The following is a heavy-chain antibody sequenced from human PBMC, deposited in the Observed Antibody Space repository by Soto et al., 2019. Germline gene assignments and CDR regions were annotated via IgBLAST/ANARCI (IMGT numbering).Heavy chain of an antibody. D-gene: IGHD2-2*02. J-gene: IGHJ6*02. CDR1: GFSLSASGVG. V-gene: IGHV2-5*01. CDR3: AHQTIYHYYDMDV. CDR2: IYWNDEK. Sequence: QITLKESGPTLVKPTQPLTLTCTFSGFSLSASGVGVGWIRQPPGKALEWLALIYWNDEKRYNPSLRSRLTITKDTSNNQVVLIMTNMDPVDTATYYCAHQTIYHYYDMDVWGQGTTVTVSS.